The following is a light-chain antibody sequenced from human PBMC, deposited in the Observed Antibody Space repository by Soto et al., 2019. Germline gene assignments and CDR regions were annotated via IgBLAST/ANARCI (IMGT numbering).Light chain of an antibody. Sequence: EIVLTQSPGTLSLSPGERATLSFRASQSVSNNYLAWYQQKPGQAPRFLIYGASTRATGIPARFRGSGSGTEFTLTIDSLQSEDFAVYHCQQYNDWPPAFGGGTKVDIK. CDR3: QQYNDWPPA. CDR1: QSVSNN. V-gene: IGKV3-15*01. J-gene: IGKJ4*01. CDR2: GAS.